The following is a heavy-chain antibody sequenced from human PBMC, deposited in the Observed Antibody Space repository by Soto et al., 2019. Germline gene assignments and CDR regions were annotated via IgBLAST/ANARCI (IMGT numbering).Heavy chain of an antibody. V-gene: IGHV3-15*01. Sequence: EVQLVESGGGLVKPGGSLRLSCAASGFTFSNAWMNWVRQAPGKGLEWVGRIKVNRDGGPTDYAAPVRGRFSLSRDDSRNTLYLQMTSLKTEDTAMYYWAGGDIAGDLDYWGRGTLVTVSS. CDR2: IKVNRDGGPT. D-gene: IGHD5-12*01. CDR1: GFTFSNAW. CDR3: AGGDIAGDLDY. J-gene: IGHJ4*02.